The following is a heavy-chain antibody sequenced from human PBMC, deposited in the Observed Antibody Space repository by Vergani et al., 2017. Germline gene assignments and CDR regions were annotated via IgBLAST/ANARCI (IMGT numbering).Heavy chain of an antibody. V-gene: IGHV4-39*07. CDR2: IYYSGST. Sequence: QLQLQESSPGLVKPSETLSLTCTVSGGSISSSSYYWGWIRQPPGKGLEWIGSIYYSGSTYYNPSLKSRVTISVDTSKNQFSLKLSSVTAADTAVYYCARDYGDYDFWSGYRTYYFDYWGQGTLVTVSS. CDR3: ARDYGDYDFWSGYRTYYFDY. J-gene: IGHJ4*02. CDR1: GGSISSSSYY. D-gene: IGHD3-3*01.